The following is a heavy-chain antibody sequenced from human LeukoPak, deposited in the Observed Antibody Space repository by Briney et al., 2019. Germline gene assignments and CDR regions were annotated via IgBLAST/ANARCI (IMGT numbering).Heavy chain of an antibody. V-gene: IGHV3-23*01. J-gene: IGHJ6*02. CDR3: AQDRGARYPFGMDV. CDR2: IGGGGTT. CDR1: GLTFSTYA. D-gene: IGHD2-2*01. Sequence: GGSLRLSCAASGLTFSTYAMRWIRQAPGKGLEWVSPIGGGGTTSYADSVKGRFTISRDLSKITVYLQTNSLRAEDTAVYYCAQDRGARYPFGMDVWGQGTTVTVSS.